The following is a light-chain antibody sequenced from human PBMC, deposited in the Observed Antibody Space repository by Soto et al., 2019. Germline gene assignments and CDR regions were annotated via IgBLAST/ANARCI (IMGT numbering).Light chain of an antibody. Sequence: QSVLTQPPFASGSPGQSVTISCTGTSSDVGYSNYVSWYHQHPGRAPKLMIYEVSERPSGVPARFSASKSGNTAYLTVSGLQAEDEADYYCSSVAGGQFVFGTGTQVTVL. V-gene: IGLV2-8*01. CDR2: EVS. CDR1: SSDVGYSNY. J-gene: IGLJ1*01. CDR3: SSVAGGQFV.